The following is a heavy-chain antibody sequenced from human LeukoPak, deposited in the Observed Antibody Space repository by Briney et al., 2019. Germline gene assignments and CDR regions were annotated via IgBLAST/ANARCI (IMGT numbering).Heavy chain of an antibody. CDR3: AAGGLYCGGDCPLDAFDI. J-gene: IGHJ3*02. D-gene: IGHD2-21*02. CDR1: GFTFTSSA. CDR2: IVVGSGNT. Sequence: SVKVSCKASGFTFTSSAVQWVRQARGQRLEWIRWIVVGSGNTNYAQKFQERVTITRDMSTSTAYMELSSLRSEDTAVYYCAAGGLYCGGDCPLDAFDIWGQGTMVTVSS. V-gene: IGHV1-58*01.